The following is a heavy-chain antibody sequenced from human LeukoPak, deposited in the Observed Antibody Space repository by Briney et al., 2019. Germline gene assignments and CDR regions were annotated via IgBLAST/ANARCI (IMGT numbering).Heavy chain of an antibody. CDR2: IIPIFGTA. Sequence: SVKVSCKASGGTFSSYAISWVRQAPGQGLEWMGGIIPIFGTANYAQKFQGRVTITADKSTSTAYMELSSLRSEDTAVYYCARSAYYYGSGISWFDPWGQGTLVTVSS. V-gene: IGHV1-69*06. J-gene: IGHJ5*02. CDR1: GGTFSSYA. D-gene: IGHD3-10*01. CDR3: ARSAYYYGSGISWFDP.